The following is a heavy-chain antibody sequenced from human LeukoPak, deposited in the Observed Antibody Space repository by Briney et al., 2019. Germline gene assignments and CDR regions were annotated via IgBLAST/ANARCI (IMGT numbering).Heavy chain of an antibody. CDR3: TREGVYSPDPTSYHRLPFDI. CDR2: IIPTLNVA. J-gene: IGHJ3*02. D-gene: IGHD3-16*02. Sequence: ASVKVSCKASGDNFSTYDLTWVRQAPGQGLEWMGRIIPTLNVANFAQKFKGRVSITADKSTNTAHLELNSLRAEDTAVYYCTREGVYSPDPTSYHRLPFDIWGKGTLVIVSS. V-gene: IGHV1-69*04. CDR1: GDNFSTYD.